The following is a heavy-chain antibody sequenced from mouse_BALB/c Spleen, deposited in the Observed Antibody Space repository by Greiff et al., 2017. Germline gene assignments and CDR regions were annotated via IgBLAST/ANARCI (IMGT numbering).Heavy chain of an antibody. D-gene: IGHD2-1*01. Sequence: EVKLMESGGGLVQPGGSMKLSCVASGFTFSNYWMNWVRQSPEKGLEWVAEIRLKSNNYATHYAESVKGRFTISRDDSKSSVYLQMNNLRAEDTGIYYCTRRTYGNWFDYWGQGTTLTVSS. CDR3: TRRTYGNWFDY. J-gene: IGHJ2*01. V-gene: IGHV6-6*02. CDR1: GFTFSNYW. CDR2: IRLKSNNYAT.